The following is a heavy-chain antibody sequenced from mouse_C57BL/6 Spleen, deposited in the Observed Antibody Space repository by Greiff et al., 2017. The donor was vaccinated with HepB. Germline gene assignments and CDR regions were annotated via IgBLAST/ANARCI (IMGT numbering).Heavy chain of an antibody. D-gene: IGHD1-1*01. J-gene: IGHJ4*01. CDR3: ARYEDYGNYAMDY. Sequence: EVQRVESGGGLVQPGGSLSLSCAASGFTFTDYYMSWVRQPPGKALEWLGFIRNKANGYTTEYSASVKGRFTISRDNSQSILYLQMNALRAEDSATYYCARYEDYGNYAMDYWGQGTSVTVSS. CDR1: GFTFTDYY. CDR2: IRNKANGYTT. V-gene: IGHV7-3*01.